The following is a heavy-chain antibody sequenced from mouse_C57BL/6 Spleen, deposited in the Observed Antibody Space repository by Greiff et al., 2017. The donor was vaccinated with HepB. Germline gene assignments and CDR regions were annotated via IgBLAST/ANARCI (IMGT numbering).Heavy chain of an antibody. CDR3: ARSGSNYVAFDY. V-gene: IGHV1-55*01. CDR1: GYTFTSYW. Sequence: QVQLKQPGAELVKPGASVKMSCKASGYTFTSYWITWVKQRPGQGLEWIGDIYPGSGSTNYNEKFKSKATLTVDTSSSTAYMQLSSLTSEDSAVYYCARSGSNYVAFDYWGQGTTLTVSS. J-gene: IGHJ2*01. D-gene: IGHD2-5*01. CDR2: IYPGSGST.